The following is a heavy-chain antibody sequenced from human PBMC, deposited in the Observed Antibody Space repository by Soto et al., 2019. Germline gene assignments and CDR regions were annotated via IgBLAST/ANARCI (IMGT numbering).Heavy chain of an antibody. CDR2: IYWDDDQ. Sequence: QITLKESGPTLVKPTQPLTLTCTFSGFSLSADGVGVGWIRQPPGKALEWLALIYWDDDQRYSPPLKTTLTLPKDTSTNQVVLTMTNMDPVDTATYYCALAYGGTSWPNDAVDVCGQGTVVTVSS. CDR3: ALAYGGTSWPNDAVDV. J-gene: IGHJ3*01. V-gene: IGHV2-5*02. D-gene: IGHD2-2*01. CDR1: GFSLSADGVG.